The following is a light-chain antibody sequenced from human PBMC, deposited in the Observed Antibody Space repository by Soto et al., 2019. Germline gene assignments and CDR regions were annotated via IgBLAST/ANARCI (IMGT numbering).Light chain of an antibody. V-gene: IGKV1-5*01. J-gene: IGKJ1*01. CDR1: QSIGVW. CDR3: QQYNNWPRT. CDR2: DAS. Sequence: DIQMTQSPPTLSSYVGDRVTITCRASQSIGVWLAWYQQKPGKSPKVLIYDASTLESGVPSRFSGSGSGTEFTLTISSLQSEDFAVYYCQQYNNWPRTFGQGTKVDIK.